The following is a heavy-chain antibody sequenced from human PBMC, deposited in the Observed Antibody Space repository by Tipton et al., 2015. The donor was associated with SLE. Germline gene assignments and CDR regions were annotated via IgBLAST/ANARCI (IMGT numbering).Heavy chain of an antibody. V-gene: IGHV4-39*07. J-gene: IGHJ3*02. Sequence: TLSLTCTVSGGSISSGGYYWSWIRQSPGKGLEWIGSIYYSGSTYYNPSLKSRVTVSADTSKNQFSLKLSSVTAADTAVYYCARDRDIVLEPVPIPPAFDIWGQGTMVTVSS. D-gene: IGHD2-2*02. CDR1: GGSISSGGYY. CDR3: ARDRDIVLEPVPIPPAFDI. CDR2: IYYSGST.